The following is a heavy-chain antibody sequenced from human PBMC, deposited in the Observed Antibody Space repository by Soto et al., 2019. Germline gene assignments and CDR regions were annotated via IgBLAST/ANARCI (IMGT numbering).Heavy chain of an antibody. V-gene: IGHV4-30-4*01. D-gene: IGHD6-13*01. CDR2: IYYSGST. Sequence: QVQLQESGPGLVKPSQTLSLTCTVSGGSISSGDYYWSWIRQPPGKGLEWIGYIYYSGSTYYNPSLKRRVTIPVDTSKTQFSLKLSSVTAADTAVYYCARERPDGSRLDPWGQGTLVTVSS. CDR1: GGSISSGDYY. CDR3: ARERPDGSRLDP. J-gene: IGHJ5*02.